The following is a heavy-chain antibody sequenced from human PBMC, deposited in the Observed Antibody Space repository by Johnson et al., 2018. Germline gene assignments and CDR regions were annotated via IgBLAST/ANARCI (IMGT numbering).Heavy chain of an antibody. CDR3: AKDDRPTLRPAADCKQ. CDR2: ISYDESNK. Sequence: QVQLVESGGGVVQPGRSLRLSCAASGFTFSTYVMHWVRQAPGKGLEWVSVISYDESNKDYADSVKGRFTISRDNSKNTLYLEMNSLRVEDTAVYYCAKDDRPTLRPAADCKQWGQGTLVTVSA. CDR1: GFTFSTYV. J-gene: IGHJ1*01. V-gene: IGHV3-30*18. D-gene: IGHD2-21*02.